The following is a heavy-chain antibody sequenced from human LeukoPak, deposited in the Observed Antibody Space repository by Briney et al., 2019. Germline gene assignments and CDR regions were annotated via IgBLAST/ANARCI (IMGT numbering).Heavy chain of an antibody. D-gene: IGHD3-10*01. CDR3: AKTSAWVWFGELFDY. CDR2: VSGSDGTT. V-gene: IGHV3-23*01. Sequence: PGGSLRLSCAASGFAFSSYAISWVRQAPGKGLEWVSGVSGSDGTTYYVDSVKGRFTISRDNSKNTLYLQMNSLRAEDTAVYYCAKTSAWVWFGELFDYWRQGTLVTVSS. J-gene: IGHJ4*02. CDR1: GFAFSSYA.